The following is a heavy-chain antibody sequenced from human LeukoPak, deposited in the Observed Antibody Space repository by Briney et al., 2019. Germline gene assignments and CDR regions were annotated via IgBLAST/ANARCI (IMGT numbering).Heavy chain of an antibody. J-gene: IGHJ3*02. CDR3: ARGALGMVRGEDDAFDI. Sequence: ASVKVSCEASGYTFTSYAMHWVRQAPGQRLEWMGWINAGNGNTKYSQKFQGRVTITRDTSASTAYMELSSLRSEDTAVYYCARGALGMVRGEDDAFDIWGQGTMVTVSS. CDR1: GYTFTSYA. V-gene: IGHV1-3*01. CDR2: INAGNGNT. D-gene: IGHD3-10*01.